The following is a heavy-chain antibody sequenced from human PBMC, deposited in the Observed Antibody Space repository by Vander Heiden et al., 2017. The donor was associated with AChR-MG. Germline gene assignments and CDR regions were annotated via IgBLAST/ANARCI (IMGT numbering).Heavy chain of an antibody. Sequence: QVQLVQSEAEVQQPGSSVKHSCQAPGGTFSSYAIRWVRQALGQGLDWMGRIIPILGIANYAQKFQGRVTITADKSTSTAYMELSSMRSEDTAVYYCSSIVPDPGSWGQGTLVTVSS. CDR1: GGTFSSYA. CDR2: IIPILGIA. J-gene: IGHJ4*02. D-gene: IGHD3-16*02. V-gene: IGHV1-69*04. CDR3: SSIVPDPGS.